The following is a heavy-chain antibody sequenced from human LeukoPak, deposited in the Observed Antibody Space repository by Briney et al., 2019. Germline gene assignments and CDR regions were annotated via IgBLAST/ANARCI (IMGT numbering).Heavy chain of an antibody. V-gene: IGHV3-30*18. CDR3: AKVDAPGELLSFYFDY. CDR2: ISYDGSNK. J-gene: IGHJ4*02. CDR1: GFTFSSYG. Sequence: LTGRSLRLSCAASGFTFSSYGMHWVRQAPGKGLEWVAVISYDGSNKYYADSVKGRFTISRDNSKNTLYLQMNSLRAEDTAVYYCAKVDAPGELLSFYFDYWGQGTLVTVSS. D-gene: IGHD3-10*01.